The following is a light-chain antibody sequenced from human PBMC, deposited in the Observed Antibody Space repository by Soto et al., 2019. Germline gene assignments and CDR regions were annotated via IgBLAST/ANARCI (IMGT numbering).Light chain of an antibody. J-gene: IGKJ2*01. CDR3: QQYGSSPPYT. CDR1: QSVSSNY. V-gene: IGKV3-20*01. Sequence: EIVLTQSPGTLYLSPGERATLSCRASQSVSSNYLAWYQQKPGQAPRLLIYGASSRATGIPDRFSGSGSGTDFTLTISGLEPEDFAVYYCQQYGSSPPYTFGQGTKLEIK. CDR2: GAS.